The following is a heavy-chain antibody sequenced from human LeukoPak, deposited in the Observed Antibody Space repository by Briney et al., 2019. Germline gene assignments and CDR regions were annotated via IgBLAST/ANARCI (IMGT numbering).Heavy chain of an antibody. CDR1: GGSISSSSYY. V-gene: IGHV4-39*07. CDR2: IYYSGST. J-gene: IGHJ4*02. Sequence: PSETLSLTCTVSGGSISSSSYYWGWIRQPPGKGLEWIGSIYYSGSTYYNPSLKSRVTISVDTSKNQFSLKLSSVTAADTAVCYCARSGYGDSSGYYSVLGWGQGTLVTVSS. D-gene: IGHD3-22*01. CDR3: ARSGYGDSSGYYSVLG.